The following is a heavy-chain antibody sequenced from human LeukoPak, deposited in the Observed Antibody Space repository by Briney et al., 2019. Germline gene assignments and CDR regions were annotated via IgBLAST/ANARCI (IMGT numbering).Heavy chain of an antibody. J-gene: IGHJ4*02. V-gene: IGHV3-30*03. CDR2: ISYDGSNK. D-gene: IGHD3-10*01. Sequence: PGGSLRLSCAASGFTFSSYGMHWVRQAPGKGLEWVAVISYDGSNKYYADSVKGRFTISRDNSKNTLYLQMNSLRPEDTAVYYCARDPMVRDYEGTDFDYWGQGTQVTVSS. CDR1: GFTFSSYG. CDR3: ARDPMVRDYEGTDFDY.